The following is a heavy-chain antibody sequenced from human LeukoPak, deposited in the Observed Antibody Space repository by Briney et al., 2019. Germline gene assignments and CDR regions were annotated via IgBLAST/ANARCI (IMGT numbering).Heavy chain of an antibody. CDR2: IYPDDSDT. V-gene: IGHV5-51*01. CDR1: GYSFTSHW. D-gene: IGHD3-10*01. J-gene: IGHJ4*02. CDR3: ARPPPYYYSSGKYYFDY. Sequence: GESLKISCTGSGYSFTSHWIAWVRQMPGKGLEWMGIIYPDDSDTRYSPSFQGQVTISADKSISTAYLQWSSLKASDTAVYYCARPPPYYYSSGKYYFDYWGQGTLVTVSS.